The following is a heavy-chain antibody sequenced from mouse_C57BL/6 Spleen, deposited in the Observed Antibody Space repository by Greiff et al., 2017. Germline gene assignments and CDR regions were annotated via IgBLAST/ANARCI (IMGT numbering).Heavy chain of an antibody. V-gene: IGHV5-17*01. CDR1: GFTFSDYG. J-gene: IGHJ3*01. CDR3: ARGYYGNYLWFAY. D-gene: IGHD2-1*01. Sequence: EVMLVESGGGLVKPGGSLKLSCAASGFTFSDYGMHWVRQAPEKGLEWVAYISSGSSTIYYAVTVKGRFTISRDNAKNTLFLQMTSLRSEDTAMYYCARGYYGNYLWFAYWGQGTLVTVSA. CDR2: ISSGSSTI.